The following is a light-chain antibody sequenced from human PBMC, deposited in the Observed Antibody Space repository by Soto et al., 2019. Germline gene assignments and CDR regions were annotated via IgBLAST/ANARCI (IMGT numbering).Light chain of an antibody. J-gene: IGLJ3*02. V-gene: IGLV1-47*02. CDR1: SSNIGRNH. CDR2: GNN. CDR3: AAWDDSLSGPV. Sequence: QSVLTQPPSVSGTPGQRVTISCSGSSSNIGRNHVYWYQQLPGSAPKVLIYGNNQRPSGVPDRFSGSKSGTSASLAISGLRSGDEADYHCAAWDDSLSGPVFGGGTQLTVL.